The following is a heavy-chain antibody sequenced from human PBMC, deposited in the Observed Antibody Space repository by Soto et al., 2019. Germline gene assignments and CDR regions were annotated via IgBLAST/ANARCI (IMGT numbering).Heavy chain of an antibody. CDR2: IYNGGIT. J-gene: IGHJ4*01. V-gene: IGHV4-30-4*01. CDR3: ARAPVGLDTISYFDY. D-gene: IGHD3-3*01. Sequence: KTSETLSLTCTVSGDSVSSVGFHWAWLRRPPGKGLEWIGYIYNGGITYYRPSLESRMHTSLDATRNHYSLRLTSVTAADTAVYFCARAPVGLDTISYFDYWGQGKLVTVSS. CDR1: GDSVSSVGFH.